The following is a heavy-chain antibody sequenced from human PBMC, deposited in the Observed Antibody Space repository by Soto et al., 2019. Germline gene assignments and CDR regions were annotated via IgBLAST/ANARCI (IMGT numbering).Heavy chain of an antibody. CDR1: GGTFSSYT. V-gene: IGHV1-69*02. CDR2: IIPILGIA. Sequence: QVQLVQSGAEVKKPWSSVKVSCKASGGTFSSYTISWVRQAPGQGLEWMGRIIPILGIANYAQKFQGRVTITADKSTSTVYMALSSLRSEDTAVYYCARFFGQTKVTKDAFDIWGQGTMVIFSS. J-gene: IGHJ3*02. CDR3: ARFFGQTKVTKDAFDI. D-gene: IGHD4-17*01.